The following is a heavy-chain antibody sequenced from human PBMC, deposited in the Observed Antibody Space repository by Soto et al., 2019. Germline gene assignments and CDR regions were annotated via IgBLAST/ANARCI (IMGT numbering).Heavy chain of an antibody. CDR2: MNPNSGNT. J-gene: IGHJ4*02. CDR3: ARVSGGQWLVEKHFDY. Sequence: ASVKVSCKASGYTFTSYDINWVRQATGQGLEWMGWMNPNSGNTGYAQKFQGRVTMTRNTSTSTAYMELSSLRSEDTAVYYCARVSGGQWLVEKHFDYWGQGTLVTVSS. V-gene: IGHV1-8*01. D-gene: IGHD6-19*01. CDR1: GYTFTSYD.